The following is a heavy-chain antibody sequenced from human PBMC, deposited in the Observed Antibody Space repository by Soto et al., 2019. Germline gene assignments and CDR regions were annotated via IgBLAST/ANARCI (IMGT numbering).Heavy chain of an antibody. J-gene: IGHJ5*01. V-gene: IGHV3-30-3*01. CDR3: GREGLVPAAPPWLAS. CDR1: GFTFSSYA. CDR2: ISYDGSNK. D-gene: IGHD2-2*01. Sequence: QVQLVESGGGVVQPGRSLRLSCAASGFTFSSYAMHWVRQAPGKGLEWVAVISYDGSNKYYADSVKGRFTISRDNSKNTRNLQWTSLKAKDTPGYYCGREGLVPAAPPWLASWGKGTLVT.